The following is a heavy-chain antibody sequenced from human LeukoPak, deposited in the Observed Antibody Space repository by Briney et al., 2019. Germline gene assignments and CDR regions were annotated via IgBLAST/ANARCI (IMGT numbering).Heavy chain of an antibody. J-gene: IGHJ4*02. CDR1: GYTLTELS. CDR2: FDPEDGET. Sequence: GASVKVSCKVSGYTLTELSMHWVRQAPGKGLEWMGGFDPEDGETIYAQKFQGRVTMTEDTSTDTASMELSSLRSEDTAVYYCALWARYDSSYYFDYWGQGTLVTAPS. V-gene: IGHV1-24*01. D-gene: IGHD3-22*01. CDR3: ALWARYDSSYYFDY.